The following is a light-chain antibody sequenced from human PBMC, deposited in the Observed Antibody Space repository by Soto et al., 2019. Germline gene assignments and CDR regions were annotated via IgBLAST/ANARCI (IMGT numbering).Light chain of an antibody. V-gene: IGKV1-17*01. Sequence: DIQKNQSPSSLTASLGDSVTITCRPSLRITKDFGWYEHKPGKAPKGXIYAASSLHSGVRSRFSGSGAGTECTRTISSLQPEDVATDFCLQHDSSPWTFCQGTKVDIK. CDR1: LRITKD. J-gene: IGKJ1*01. CDR3: LQHDSSPWT. CDR2: AAS.